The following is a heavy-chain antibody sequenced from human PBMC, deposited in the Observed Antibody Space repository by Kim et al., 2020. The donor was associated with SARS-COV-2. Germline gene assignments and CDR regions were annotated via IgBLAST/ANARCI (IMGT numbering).Heavy chain of an antibody. CDR3: VHRRAYSMDI. Sequence: DKRYSPSLKNRLTITKDTSKNEVVLTMTNMNPMDTATYYCVHRRAYSMDIWGQGTTVTVSS. V-gene: IGHV2-5*01. CDR2: DK. J-gene: IGHJ6*01.